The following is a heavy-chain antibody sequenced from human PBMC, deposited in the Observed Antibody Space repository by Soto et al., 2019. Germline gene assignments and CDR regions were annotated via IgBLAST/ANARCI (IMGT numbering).Heavy chain of an antibody. Sequence: PGGSQRLSCAASGFPFDDYGMSWVRPAPGKGLEWVSGINWNGGSTGYADSVKGRFTISRDNAKNSLYLQMNSLRAEDTAVYYCAREYGYDSGYVFGFQHWGQGTLVTVSS. CDR2: INWNGGST. J-gene: IGHJ1*01. CDR1: GFPFDDYG. CDR3: AREYGYDSGYVFGFQH. V-gene: IGHV3-20*04. D-gene: IGHD5-12*01.